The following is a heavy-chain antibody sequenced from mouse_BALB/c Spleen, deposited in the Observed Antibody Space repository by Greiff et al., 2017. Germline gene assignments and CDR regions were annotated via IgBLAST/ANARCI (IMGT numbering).Heavy chain of an antibody. V-gene: IGHV14-3*02. J-gene: IGHJ3*01. CDR1: GFNIKDTY. Sequence: VQLQQSGAELVKPGASVKLSCTASGFNIKDTYMPWVKQRPEQGLEWIGRIDPANGNTKYDPKFQGKATITADTSSNTAYLQLSSLTSEDTAVYYCARGYYGDLAYWGQGTLVTVSA. D-gene: IGHD1-1*01. CDR3: ARGYYGDLAY. CDR2: IDPANGNT.